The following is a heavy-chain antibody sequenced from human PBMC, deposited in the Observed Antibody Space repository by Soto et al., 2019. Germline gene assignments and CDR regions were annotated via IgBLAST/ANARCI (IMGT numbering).Heavy chain of an antibody. J-gene: IGHJ3*02. CDR2: IYSTGST. D-gene: IGHD3-9*01. V-gene: IGHV4-59*08. CDR1: GGSIGLYH. CDR3: ARHVLRYFDWLLGPFDI. Sequence: SETLSLTCTVSGGSIGLYHWSWIRQPPGKGLEWIGYIYSTGSTNYNPSPKSRVTISVDTSKNQFSLKLSSATAADTAVYYCARHVLRYFDWLLGPFDIWGQGTMVTVS.